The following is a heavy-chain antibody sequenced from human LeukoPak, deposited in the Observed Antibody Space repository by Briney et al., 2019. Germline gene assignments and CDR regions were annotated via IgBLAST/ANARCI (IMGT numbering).Heavy chain of an antibody. CDR3: ARVGGSGYYWGRYNWFDP. J-gene: IGHJ5*02. V-gene: IGHV4-59*01. CDR1: GGSISSYY. D-gene: IGHD3-22*01. CDR2: IYYSGST. Sequence: SETLSLTCTVSGGSISSYYWSWIRQPPGKGLEWIGYIYYSGSTNYSPSLKSRVTISVDTSKNQFSLKLSSVTAADTAVYYCARVGGSGYYWGRYNWFDPWGQGTLVTVSS.